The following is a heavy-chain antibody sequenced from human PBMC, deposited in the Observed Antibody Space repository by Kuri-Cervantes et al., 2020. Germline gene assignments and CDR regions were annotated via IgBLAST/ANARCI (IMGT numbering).Heavy chain of an antibody. J-gene: IGHJ5*02. D-gene: IGHD3-10*01. Sequence: SETLSLTCSVPGGSITTYYWSWIRQPPGKGLEWIGYISNTGSTDYNPSLKSRVTISVDTSKNQFSLKLTSVTTADTALYYCARERRITMVRGVHDWFDPWGQGTLVTVSS. CDR3: ARERRITMVRGVHDWFDP. V-gene: IGHV4-59*01. CDR2: ISNTGST. CDR1: GGSITTYY.